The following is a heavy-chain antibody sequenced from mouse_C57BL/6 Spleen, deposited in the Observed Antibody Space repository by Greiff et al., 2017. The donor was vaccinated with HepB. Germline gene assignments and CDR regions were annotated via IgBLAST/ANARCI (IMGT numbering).Heavy chain of an antibody. V-gene: IGHV1-81*01. Sequence: LQESGAELARPGASVKLSCKASGYTFTSYGISWVKQRTGQGLEWIGEIYPRSGNTYYNEKFKGKATLTADKSSSTAYMELRSLTSEDSAVYFCARRHYGSSYGFDYWGQGTTLTVSS. CDR3: ARRHYGSSYGFDY. J-gene: IGHJ2*01. CDR2: IYPRSGNT. D-gene: IGHD1-1*01. CDR1: GYTFTSYG.